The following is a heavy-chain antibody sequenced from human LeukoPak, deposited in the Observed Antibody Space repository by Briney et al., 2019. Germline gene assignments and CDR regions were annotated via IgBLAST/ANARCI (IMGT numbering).Heavy chain of an antibody. J-gene: IGHJ4*02. D-gene: IGHD1-1*01. CDR2: ISWDSRYI. V-gene: IGHV3-21*01. CDR1: GFTFGSKS. Sequence: PGGSLRLSCAASGFTFGSKSMNWVHQAPGKGLEWVSSISWDSRYIYHADSVKGRFTISIDNAKNSLYLQMNSLRVEDTAVYYCARDPGAWNDYTIDSWGQGTLVTVSS. CDR3: ARDPGAWNDYTIDS.